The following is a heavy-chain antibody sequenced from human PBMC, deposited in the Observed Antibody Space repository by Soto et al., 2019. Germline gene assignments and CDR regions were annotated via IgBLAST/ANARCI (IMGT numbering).Heavy chain of an antibody. J-gene: IGHJ4*02. D-gene: IGHD3-22*01. Sequence: SETLSITCAVYGGSFSGYYWSWIRQPPGKGLEWIGEINHSGSTNYNPSLKSRVTISVDTSKNQFSLKLSSVTAADTAVYYCARVEVYDSIGYSLVLRGYFDYWGQGTLVTVSS. V-gene: IGHV4-34*01. CDR3: ARVEVYDSIGYSLVLRGYFDY. CDR2: INHSGST. CDR1: GGSFSGYY.